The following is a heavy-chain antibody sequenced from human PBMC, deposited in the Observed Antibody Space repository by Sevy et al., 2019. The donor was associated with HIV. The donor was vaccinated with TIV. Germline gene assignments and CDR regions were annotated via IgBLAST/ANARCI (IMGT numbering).Heavy chain of an antibody. CDR1: GGSISSYY. J-gene: IGHJ6*02. V-gene: IGHV4-59*01. CDR3: ARDSSTGITVHGVVTYGMDV. CDR2: VNYRGST. Sequence: SETLSLTCAVSGGSISSYYWTWIRQPPGKGLEWIGYVNYRGSTNYNPSLKSRLTMSLDISKNQFSLTLTSVTAADTAVYFGARDSSTGITVHGVVTYGMDVWGQRTTVTVSS. D-gene: IGHD3-3*01.